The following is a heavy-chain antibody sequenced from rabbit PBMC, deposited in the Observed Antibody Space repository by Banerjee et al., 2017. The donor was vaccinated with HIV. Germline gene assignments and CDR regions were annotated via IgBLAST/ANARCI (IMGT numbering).Heavy chain of an antibody. J-gene: IGHJ4*01. Sequence: QSLEESGGDLVKPGASLTLTCTASGFDFSSYGVSWVRQAPGKGLEWIACIYTSSGSTWYASWVNGRFTISKTSSTTVTLQMTSLTAADTATYFCARKDYGTISYYDLWGPGTLVTVS. CDR1: GFDFSSYG. D-gene: IGHD8-1*01. V-gene: IGHV1S40*01. CDR3: ARKDYGTISYYDL. CDR2: IYTSSGST.